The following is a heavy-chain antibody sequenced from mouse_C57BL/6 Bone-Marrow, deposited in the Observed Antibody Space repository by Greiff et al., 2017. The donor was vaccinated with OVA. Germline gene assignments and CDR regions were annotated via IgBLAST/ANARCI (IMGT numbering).Heavy chain of an antibody. CDR3: TTYGNYDAMDY. CDR2: IDPENGDT. J-gene: IGHJ4*01. CDR1: GFNIKDDY. D-gene: IGHD2-1*01. V-gene: IGHV14-4*01. Sequence: EVQLQQSGAELVRPGASVKLSCTASGFNIKDDYMHWVKQRPEQGLEWIGWIDPENGDTEYASKFQGKATITADTSSNTAYLQLSSLTSEDTAVDYCTTYGNYDAMDYGGQGTSVTVSA.